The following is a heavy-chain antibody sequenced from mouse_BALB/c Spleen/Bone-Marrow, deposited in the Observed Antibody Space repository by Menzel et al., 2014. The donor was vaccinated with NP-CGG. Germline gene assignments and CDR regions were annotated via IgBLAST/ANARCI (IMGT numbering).Heavy chain of an antibody. D-gene: IGHD2-12*01. CDR3: ARLGNDDAMDY. CDR1: GFTFSSYY. J-gene: IGHJ4*01. CDR2: INGNGGST. V-gene: IGHV5-6-2*01. Sequence: EVQVVESGGGLVKLGGSLKLSCAASGFTFSSYYMSWVRQTPEKRLELVAAINGNGGSTYYPDTVKGRFTISRDNAKNTLYLQMSSLKSEDTALYYCARLGNDDAMDYWGQGTSVTVSS.